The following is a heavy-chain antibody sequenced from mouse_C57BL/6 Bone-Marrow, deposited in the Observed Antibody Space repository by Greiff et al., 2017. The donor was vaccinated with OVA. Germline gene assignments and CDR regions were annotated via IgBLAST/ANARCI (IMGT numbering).Heavy chain of an antibody. CDR1: GFNIKDDY. Sequence: EVKLVESGAELVRPGASVKLSCTASGFNIKDDYMHWVKQRPEQGLEWIGWIDPENGDTEYASKFQGKATITADTSSNTAYLQLSSLTSEDTAVYYCTTNDYDGYWGQGTLVTVSA. CDR2: IDPENGDT. D-gene: IGHD2-4*01. V-gene: IGHV14-4*01. CDR3: TTNDYDGY. J-gene: IGHJ3*01.